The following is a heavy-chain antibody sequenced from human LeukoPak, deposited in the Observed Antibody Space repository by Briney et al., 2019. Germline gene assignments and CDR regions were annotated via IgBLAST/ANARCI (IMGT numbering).Heavy chain of an antibody. CDR3: ARDPAGSGSYYNFDY. Sequence: SETLSPTCTVLGGSISSYYWSWIRQPPGKGLEWIGYIYYSGSTNYSPSLKSRVTISVDTSKNQFSLKLSSVTAADTAVYYCARDPAGSGSYYNFDYWGQGTLVTVSS. J-gene: IGHJ4*02. V-gene: IGHV4-59*01. D-gene: IGHD3-10*01. CDR2: IYYSGST. CDR1: GGSISSYY.